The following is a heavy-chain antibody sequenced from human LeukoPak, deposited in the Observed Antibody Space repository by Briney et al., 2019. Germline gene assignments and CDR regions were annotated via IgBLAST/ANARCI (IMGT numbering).Heavy chain of an antibody. Sequence: ASVKVSCKASGGTFSSYAISWVRQAPGQGLEWMGRIIPILGIANYAQKFQGRVTITADKSTSTAYMELSSLRSEDTAVYYCATSPPYYGSGSLGYWGQGTLVTVSS. J-gene: IGHJ4*02. CDR2: IIPILGIA. V-gene: IGHV1-69*04. CDR3: ATSPPYYGSGSLGY. CDR1: GGTFSSYA. D-gene: IGHD3-10*01.